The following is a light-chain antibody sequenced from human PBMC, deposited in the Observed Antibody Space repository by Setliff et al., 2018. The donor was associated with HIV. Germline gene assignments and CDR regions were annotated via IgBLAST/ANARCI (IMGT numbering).Light chain of an antibody. CDR1: SSSIAAGYD. CDR2: RND. CDR3: AAWDDSLSALL. J-gene: IGLJ2*01. Sequence: QSALTQPPSVSGAPGQRVTISCTGNSSSIAAGYDVHWYQQLPGTAPKLLIYRNDQRPSGVPARFSGSKSGASASLAISGLRSEDEADYSCAAWDDSLSALLFGGGTKVTVL. V-gene: IGLV1-47*01.